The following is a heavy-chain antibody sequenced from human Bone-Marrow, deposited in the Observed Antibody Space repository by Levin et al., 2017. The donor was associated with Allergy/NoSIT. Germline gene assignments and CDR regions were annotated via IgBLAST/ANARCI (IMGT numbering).Heavy chain of an antibody. CDR2: IYYSGST. V-gene: IGHV4-59*01. Sequence: PSETLSLTCTVSGGSINNYYWSWIRQPPGKGLEWIGYIYYSGSTNYNPSLKSRVTISVDTSKNQFSLKLSSVTAADTAVYYCARDAYSNYGIGYFDSWGQGTLVTVSS. CDR1: GGSINNYY. J-gene: IGHJ4*02. CDR3: ARDAYSNYGIGYFDS. D-gene: IGHD4-11*01.